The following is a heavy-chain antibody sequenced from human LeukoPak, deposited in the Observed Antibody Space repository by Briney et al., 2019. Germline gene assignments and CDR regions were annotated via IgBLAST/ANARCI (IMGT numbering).Heavy chain of an antibody. Sequence: GGSLRLSCAASGFTFSSYAMYWVRQAPGKGLEWVAVISYDGSNKYYADSVKGRFTISRDNSKNTLYLQMNSLRAEDTAVYYCASGYSGYDPLRFDPWGQGTLVTVSS. CDR2: ISYDGSNK. V-gene: IGHV3-30-3*01. D-gene: IGHD5-12*01. CDR3: ASGYSGYDPLRFDP. CDR1: GFTFSSYA. J-gene: IGHJ5*02.